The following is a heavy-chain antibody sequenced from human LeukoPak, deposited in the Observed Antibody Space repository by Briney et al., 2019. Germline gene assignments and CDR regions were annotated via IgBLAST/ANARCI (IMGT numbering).Heavy chain of an antibody. D-gene: IGHD3-22*01. CDR2: VSGSGGST. CDR3: ARDSSGYGSFDY. V-gene: IGHV3-23*01. CDR1: EFTFSSFA. J-gene: IGHJ4*02. Sequence: GGSLRLSCAASEFTFSSFAMSWVRQAPGKGLEWVSRVSGSGGSTYYADSVEGRFSISRDNSKNTLYLQMNSLRAEDTAVYYCARDSSGYGSFDYWGRGTLVTVSS.